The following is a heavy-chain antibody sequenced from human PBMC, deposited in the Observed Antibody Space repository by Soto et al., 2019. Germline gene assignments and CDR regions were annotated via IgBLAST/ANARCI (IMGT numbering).Heavy chain of an antibody. V-gene: IGHV3-48*03. CDR1: GFIFSNYD. Sequence: GGSLRLSCAGSGFIFSNYDMAWVRQAPGKGLEWIAYITSAATDIYHADSVKGRFTISRGNGKNSVYLQMNSLRGDDTAVYYCARDFGALGAFAWGQGTTVTVSS. J-gene: IGHJ6*02. CDR2: ITSAATDI. CDR3: ARDFGALGAFA. D-gene: IGHD1-26*01.